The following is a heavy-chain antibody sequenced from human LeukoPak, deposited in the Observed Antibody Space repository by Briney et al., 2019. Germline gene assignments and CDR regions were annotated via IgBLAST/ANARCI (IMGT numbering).Heavy chain of an antibody. CDR3: AREYSSSSGRSFDY. Sequence: PGGSLRLSCAASGFTLSTYSMNWVRQAPGKGLEWVSHISSSTTNMYYADSVKGRFTISRDNAKNSLYLQMNSLRAEDTAVYYCAREYSSSSGRSFDYWGQGTLVTVSS. CDR1: GFTLSTYS. CDR2: ISSSTTNM. V-gene: IGHV3-48*01. J-gene: IGHJ4*02. D-gene: IGHD6-6*01.